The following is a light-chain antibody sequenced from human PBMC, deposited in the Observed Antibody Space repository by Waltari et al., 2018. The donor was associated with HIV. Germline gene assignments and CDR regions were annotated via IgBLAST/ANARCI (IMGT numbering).Light chain of an antibody. V-gene: IGLV2-11*01. CDR1: SSDVGGYSY. CDR3: CSYAGSYKYI. J-gene: IGLJ1*01. CDR2: DVT. Sequence: QSALTQPRSVSGSPGQSVTISCTGTSSDVGGYSYVSWYQQHPAKAPKVLIYDVTKRPSVAPDRFSGSKAGNTASLTISGLQAEDEADYYCCSYAGSYKYILGSGTKVTVL.